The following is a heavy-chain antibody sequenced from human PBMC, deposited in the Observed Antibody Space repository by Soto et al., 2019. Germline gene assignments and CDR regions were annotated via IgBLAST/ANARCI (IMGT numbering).Heavy chain of an antibody. CDR2: ISSSSSYI. V-gene: IGHV3-21*01. D-gene: IGHD3-3*01. Sequence: PGGSLRLSCAASGFTFSSYSMNWVRQAPGKGLEWVSSISSSSSYIYYADSVKGRFTISRDNAKNSLYLQMNSLRAEDTAVYYCARGPSGIFGVIIGWFDPWGQGTLVTVSS. J-gene: IGHJ5*02. CDR1: GFTFSSYS. CDR3: ARGPSGIFGVIIGWFDP.